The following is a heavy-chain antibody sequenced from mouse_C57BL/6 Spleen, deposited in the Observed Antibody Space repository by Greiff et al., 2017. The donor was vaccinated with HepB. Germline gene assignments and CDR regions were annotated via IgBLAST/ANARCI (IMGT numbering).Heavy chain of an antibody. V-gene: IGHV1-81*01. CDR2: IYPRSGNT. Sequence: QVQLQQSGAELARPGASVKLSCKASGYTFTSYGISWVKQRTGQGLEWIGEIYPRSGNTYYNEKFKGKATLTADKSSSTAYMELRSLTSEDSAVYFCAREKVLDYYGRDFDYWGQGTTLTVSS. D-gene: IGHD1-1*01. CDR1: GYTFTSYG. J-gene: IGHJ2*01. CDR3: AREKVLDYYGRDFDY.